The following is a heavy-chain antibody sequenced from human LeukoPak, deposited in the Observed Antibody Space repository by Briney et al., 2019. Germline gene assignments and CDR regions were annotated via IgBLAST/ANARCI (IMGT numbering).Heavy chain of an antibody. Sequence: ASVKVSCKASGYRFTSYSISWVRQAPGQGLEWVGWISSYNGKTNYGKNVQGRVTMTTDTSTSTAYMELRSLRSDDTAVYYCARDISVYDFWKGGAFDIWGQGTMVTVSS. CDR1: GYRFTSYS. CDR2: ISSYNGKT. V-gene: IGHV1-18*01. CDR3: ARDISVYDFWKGGAFDI. D-gene: IGHD3-3*01. J-gene: IGHJ3*02.